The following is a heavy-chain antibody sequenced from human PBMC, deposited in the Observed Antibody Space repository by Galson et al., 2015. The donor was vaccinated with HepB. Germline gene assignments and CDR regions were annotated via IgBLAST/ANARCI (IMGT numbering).Heavy chain of an antibody. CDR3: ANTLLGYDFWSGYYPSGYYYGMDV. J-gene: IGHJ6*02. D-gene: IGHD3-3*01. V-gene: IGHV3-30*18. CDR2: ISYDGSNK. CDR1: GFTFSSYD. Sequence: SLRLSCAASGFTFSSYDMHWVRQAPGKGLEWVAVISYDGSNKYYADSVKGRFTISRDNSKNTLYLQMNSLRAEDTAVYYCANTLLGYDFWSGYYPSGYYYGMDVWGQGTTVTVSS.